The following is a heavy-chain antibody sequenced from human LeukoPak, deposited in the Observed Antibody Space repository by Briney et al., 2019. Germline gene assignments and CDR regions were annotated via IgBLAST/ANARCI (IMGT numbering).Heavy chain of an antibody. V-gene: IGHV3-21*01. J-gene: IGHJ5*01. CDR2: ISSSSSYI. CDR1: GGSIRSTS. Sequence: ETLSLTCTVSGGSIRSTSYYWGWIRQAPGKGLEWVSSISSSSSYIYYADSLKGRFTISRHNAKKSVYLQMNSLRAEDTAVYYCARGALDAATPFDSWGQGTLVTVSS. CDR3: ARGALDAATPFDS. D-gene: IGHD2-15*01.